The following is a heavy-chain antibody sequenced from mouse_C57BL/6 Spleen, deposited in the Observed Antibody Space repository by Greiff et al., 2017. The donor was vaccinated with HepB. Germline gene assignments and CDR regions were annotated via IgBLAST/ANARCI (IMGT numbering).Heavy chain of an antibody. CDR1: GFTFSSYA. Sequence: EVQGVESGEGLVKPGGSLKLSCAASGFTFSSYAMSWVRQTPEKRLEWVAYISSGGDYIYYTDTVKGRFTISRDNARNTLYLQMSSLKSEDTAMYYCTRPYGYDEGFAYWGQGTLVTVSA. V-gene: IGHV5-9-1*02. CDR2: ISSGGDYI. D-gene: IGHD2-2*01. J-gene: IGHJ3*01. CDR3: TRPYGYDEGFAY.